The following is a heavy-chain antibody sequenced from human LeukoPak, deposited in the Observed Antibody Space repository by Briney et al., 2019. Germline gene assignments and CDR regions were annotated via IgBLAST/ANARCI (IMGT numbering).Heavy chain of an antibody. CDR3: ARSGGDLYDGTGYCDN. J-gene: IGHJ4*02. Sequence: SETLSLTCAVSGYSISTGYYWGWIRQPPGKGLEWIGSIYHTGSTYYNPSLKSRVTISVDTSKNHFSLRLSSVTAADTAVYFCARSGGDLYDGTGYCDNWGQGTLVTVSS. D-gene: IGHD3-22*01. V-gene: IGHV4-38-2*01. CDR2: IYHTGST. CDR1: GYSISTGYY.